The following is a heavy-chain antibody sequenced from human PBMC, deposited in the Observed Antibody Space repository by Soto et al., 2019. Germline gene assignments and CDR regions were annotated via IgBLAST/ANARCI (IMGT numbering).Heavy chain of an antibody. Sequence: QVQLVESGGGVVQPGRSLRLSCAASGFTFSSYGMHWVRQAPGKGLEWVAVISYDGSNKYYADSVKGRFTISRDNSKNTLYLQMNSLRAEDTAVYYCAKEKSDGVVPDAFDIWGQGTMVTVSS. CDR2: ISYDGSNK. V-gene: IGHV3-30*18. CDR1: GFTFSSYG. CDR3: AKEKSDGVVPDAFDI. D-gene: IGHD3-3*01. J-gene: IGHJ3*02.